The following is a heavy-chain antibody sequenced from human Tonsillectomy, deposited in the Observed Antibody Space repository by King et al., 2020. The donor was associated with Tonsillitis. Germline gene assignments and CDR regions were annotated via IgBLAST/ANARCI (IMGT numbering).Heavy chain of an antibody. CDR3: AGHLYYYGSGSYLGY. CDR1: GGTFSSYA. CDR2: IIPILGIA. D-gene: IGHD3-10*01. J-gene: IGHJ4*02. V-gene: IGHV1-69*04. Sequence: QLVQSGAEVKEPGSSVKVSCKASGGTFSSYAISWVRQAPGQGLEWMGRIIPILGIANYAQKFQGRVTITADKSTSTAYMELSSLRSEDTAVYYCAGHLYYYGSGSYLGYWGQGTLVTVSS.